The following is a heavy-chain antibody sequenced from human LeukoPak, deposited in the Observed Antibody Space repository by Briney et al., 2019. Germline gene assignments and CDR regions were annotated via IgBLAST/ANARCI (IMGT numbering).Heavy chain of an antibody. J-gene: IGHJ5*02. CDR2: IYHSGST. Sequence: PSETLSLTCAVSGGSISSGGYSWSWIRQPPGKGLEWIGYIYHSGSTNYNPSLKSRVTMSVDTSKNQFSLKLSSVTAADTAVYYCASENPNSSSSWYGYWFDPWGQGTLVTVSS. V-gene: IGHV4-30-2*01. CDR1: GGSISSGGYS. CDR3: ASENPNSSSSWYGYWFDP. D-gene: IGHD6-13*01.